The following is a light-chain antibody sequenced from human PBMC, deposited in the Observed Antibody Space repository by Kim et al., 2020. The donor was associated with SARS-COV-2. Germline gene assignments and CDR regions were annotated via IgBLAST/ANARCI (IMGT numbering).Light chain of an antibody. V-gene: IGLV8-61*01. CDR3: VLYMGSGIWV. J-gene: IGLJ3*02. CDR2: STN. Sequence: GGTVPLTCGLGSGSVSTSYYPSWYQQTPGQAPRTLIYSTNTRSSGVPDRFSGSILGNKAALTITGAQADDESDYYCVLYMGSGIWVFGGGTQLTVL. CDR1: SGSVSTSYY.